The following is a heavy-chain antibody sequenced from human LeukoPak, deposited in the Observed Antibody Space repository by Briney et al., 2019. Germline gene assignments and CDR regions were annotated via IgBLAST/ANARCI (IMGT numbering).Heavy chain of an antibody. Sequence: GASVKVSCKASGYTFTSYGISWVRQAPGQGLEWMGWISAYNGNTNYAQKLQGRVTMTTDTSTSTAYMELRSLRSDDTAVYYCARDLPLLIVVVPAATGFSGYYYMDVWGKGTTVTVSS. D-gene: IGHD2-2*01. V-gene: IGHV1-18*01. CDR2: ISAYNGNT. J-gene: IGHJ6*03. CDR3: ARDLPLLIVVVPAATGFSGYYYMDV. CDR1: GYTFTSYG.